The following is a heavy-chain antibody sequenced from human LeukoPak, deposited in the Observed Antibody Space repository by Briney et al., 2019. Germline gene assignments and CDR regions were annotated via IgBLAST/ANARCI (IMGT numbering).Heavy chain of an antibody. CDR3: ARDWNYYDSSGYYPYYYGMDV. V-gene: IGHV3-21*01. J-gene: IGHJ6*02. Sequence: GGSLRLSCAASGFTFSSYSMNWVRQAPGKGLEWVSSISSSSSYIYYADSVKGRFTISRDNAKNSLYLRMNSLRAEDTAVYYCARDWNYYDSSGYYPYYYGMDVWGQGTTVTVSS. CDR2: ISSSSSYI. CDR1: GFTFSSYS. D-gene: IGHD3-22*01.